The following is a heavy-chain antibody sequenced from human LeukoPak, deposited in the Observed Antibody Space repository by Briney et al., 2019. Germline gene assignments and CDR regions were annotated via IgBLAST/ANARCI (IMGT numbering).Heavy chain of an antibody. CDR1: GFTVSSNY. V-gene: IGHV3-53*01. Sequence: KSGGSLRLSCAASGFTVSSNYMSWVRQAPGKGLEWVSVIYSDGNTYYGDSVKGRFTISRDNSKNTLFLQMNSLRAEDTAVYYCARGVLYPALYYYYYYMDVWGKGTTVTVSS. CDR3: ARGVLYPALYYYYYYMDV. D-gene: IGHD2-8*01. CDR2: IYSDGNT. J-gene: IGHJ6*03.